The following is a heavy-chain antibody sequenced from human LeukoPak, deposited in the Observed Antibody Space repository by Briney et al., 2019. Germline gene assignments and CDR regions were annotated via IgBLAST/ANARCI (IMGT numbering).Heavy chain of an antibody. V-gene: IGHV3-30-3*01. CDR2: ISYDGSNK. CDR3: ARDYGVSAFDI. J-gene: IGHJ3*02. D-gene: IGHD3-3*01. Sequence: WVAVISYDGSNKYYAHSVKGRFTISRDNSKNTLYLQMNSLRAEDTAVYYCARDYGVSAFDIWGQGTMVTVSS.